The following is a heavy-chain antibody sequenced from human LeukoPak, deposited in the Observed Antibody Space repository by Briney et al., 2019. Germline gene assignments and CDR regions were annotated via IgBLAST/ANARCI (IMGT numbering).Heavy chain of an antibody. CDR1: GYSFASYS. D-gene: IGHD2-2*01. CDR2: IYPDGSDP. V-gene: IGHV5-51*01. CDR3: ARHRVGYCSSTSCSIPAGNYYYYMDV. J-gene: IGHJ6*03. Sequence: GESLKISCKGSGYSFASYSIGWVRQMPGKGLEWMGIIYPDGSDPRYSPSFQGQVTISADKSISTAYLQWSSLKASDTAMYYCARHRVGYCSSTSCSIPAGNYYYYMDVRGKGTTVTVSS.